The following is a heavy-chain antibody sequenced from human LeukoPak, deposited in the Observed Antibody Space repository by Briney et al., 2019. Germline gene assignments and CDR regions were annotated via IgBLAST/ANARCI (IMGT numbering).Heavy chain of an antibody. J-gene: IGHJ4*02. CDR2: INHSGST. Sequence: SETLSLICAVYGGSFSGYYWSWIRQPPGKGLEWIGEINHSGSTNYNSSLKSRVTISLDTSKNQFSLKLSSVTAADTALYYCARGREKNYVWGTNRKDYYFDSWGQGTLVTVSS. CDR1: GGSFSGYY. V-gene: IGHV4-34*01. D-gene: IGHD3-16*01. CDR3: ARGREKNYVWGTNRKDYYFDS.